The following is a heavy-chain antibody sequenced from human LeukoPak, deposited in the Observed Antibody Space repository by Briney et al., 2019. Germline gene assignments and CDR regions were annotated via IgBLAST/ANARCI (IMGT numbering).Heavy chain of an antibody. J-gene: IGHJ4*02. CDR2: IYYSGST. Sequence: PSETLSLTCTVSGGSISSYYWSWIRQPPGKGLEWIGYIYYSGSTNYNPSLKSRVTISVDTSKNQFSLKLSSVTAADTAVYYCARRYRNFDYWGQGTLVTVSS. CDR3: ARRYRNFDY. V-gene: IGHV4-59*01. CDR1: GGSISSYY. D-gene: IGHD1-1*01.